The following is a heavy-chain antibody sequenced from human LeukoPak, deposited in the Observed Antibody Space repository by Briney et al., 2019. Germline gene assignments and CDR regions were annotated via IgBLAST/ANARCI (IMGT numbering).Heavy chain of an antibody. D-gene: IGHD6-13*01. J-gene: IGHJ6*03. V-gene: IGHV4-61*02. CDR1: GGSISSGSYY. CDR2: IYTSGST. CDR3: ARHRDKGIAAGMDV. Sequence: PSQTLSLTCTVSGGSISSGSYYWSWIRQPAGKGLEWIGRIYTSGSTNYNPSLKSRVTISVDTSKNQFSLKLSSVTAADTAVYYCARHRDKGIAAGMDVWGKGTTVTVSS.